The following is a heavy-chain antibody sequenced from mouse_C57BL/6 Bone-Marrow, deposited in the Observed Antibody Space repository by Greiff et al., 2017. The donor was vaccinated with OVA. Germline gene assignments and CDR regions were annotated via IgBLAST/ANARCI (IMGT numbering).Heavy chain of an antibody. J-gene: IGHJ2*01. V-gene: IGHV5-4*01. CDR1: GFTFSSYA. Sequence: EVQVVESGGGLVKPGGSLKLSCAASGFTFSSYAMSWVRQTPEKRLEWVATISDGGSYTYYPDNVKGRFTISRDNAKNNLYLQMSHLKSEDTAMSYCARDRYYGSSFDYWGQGTTLTVSS. CDR2: ISDGGSYT. CDR3: ARDRYYGSSFDY. D-gene: IGHD1-1*01.